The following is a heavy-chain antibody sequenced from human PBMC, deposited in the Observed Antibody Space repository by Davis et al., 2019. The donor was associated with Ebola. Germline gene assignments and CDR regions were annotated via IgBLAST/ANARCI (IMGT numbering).Heavy chain of an antibody. Sequence: GESLKISCAASGFIVSDKYMSWVRQAPGKGLEWVSVIYRDGRTYYADSVKGRFTISRDNAKKSLYLQVDSLRAEDTAVYHCARGGYHDSSGYSHEAFDIWGQGTMVTVSS. CDR1: GFIVSDKY. CDR3: ARGGYHDSSGYSHEAFDI. D-gene: IGHD3-22*01. CDR2: IYRDGRT. V-gene: IGHV3-53*01. J-gene: IGHJ3*02.